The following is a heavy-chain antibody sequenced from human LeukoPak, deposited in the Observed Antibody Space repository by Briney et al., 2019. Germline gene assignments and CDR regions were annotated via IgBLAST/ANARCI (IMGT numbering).Heavy chain of an antibody. J-gene: IGHJ4*02. V-gene: IGHV4-34*01. CDR3: ARETGGGTYHS. CDR2: INHSGST. D-gene: IGHD1-1*01. CDR1: GGSFSGYY. Sequence: SETLSLTCAVYGGSFSGYYWSWIRQPPGKGLEWIGEINHSGSTNYNPSLKSRVSMSVDTSKNQFSLMLTSVSAADTAVYYCARETGGGTYHSWGQGTLVTVSS.